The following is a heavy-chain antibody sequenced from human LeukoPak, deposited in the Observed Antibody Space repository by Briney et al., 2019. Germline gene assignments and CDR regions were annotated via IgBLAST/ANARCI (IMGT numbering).Heavy chain of an antibody. Sequence: GGSLRLSCAASGFTVSSNHMSWVRQAPGKGLEWVSVIYSGGSTYYADSVKGRFTISRDNSKNTLYLQMNSLRAEDTAVYYCAVVVHPGSFDYWGQGTLVTVSS. CDR2: IYSGGST. J-gene: IGHJ4*02. CDR1: GFTVSSNH. CDR3: AVVVHPGSFDY. D-gene: IGHD3-22*01. V-gene: IGHV3-66*01.